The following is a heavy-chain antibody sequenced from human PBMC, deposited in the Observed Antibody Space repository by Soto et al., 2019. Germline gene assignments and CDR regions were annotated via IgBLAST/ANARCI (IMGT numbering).Heavy chain of an antibody. D-gene: IGHD2-15*01. V-gene: IGHV4-34*01. CDR2: INHSGST. J-gene: IGHJ4*02. CDR1: GGSFSVYY. CDR3: ARAAPYCSGGSCYYFDY. Sequence: QVQLQQWGAGLLKPSETLSLTCAVYGGSFSVYYWSCIRQPPGKGLEWIGEINHSGSTNYNPSLKSRVTVSVDTSKNQFSRKLSSVTAADTAVYYCARAAPYCSGGSCYYFDYWGQGTLVTVSS.